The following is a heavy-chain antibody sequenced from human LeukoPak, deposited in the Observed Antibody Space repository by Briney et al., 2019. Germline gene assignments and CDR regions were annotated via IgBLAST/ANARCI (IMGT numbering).Heavy chain of an antibody. V-gene: IGHV1-18*01. CDR1: GYTFTSYS. Sequence: ASVKVSCKTSGYTFTSYSISWVRQAPGQGLEWMGWINPNSGGTNYAQKFQGRVTMTTDTSTSTAYMDLRSLRSDDTAVYYCARVGGYYFAPDYWGQGTLVTVSS. D-gene: IGHD2-15*01. J-gene: IGHJ4*02. CDR3: ARVGGYYFAPDY. CDR2: INPNSGGT.